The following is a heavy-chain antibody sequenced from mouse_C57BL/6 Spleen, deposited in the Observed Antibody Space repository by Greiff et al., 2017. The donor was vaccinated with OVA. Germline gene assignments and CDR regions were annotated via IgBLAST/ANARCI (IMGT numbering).Heavy chain of an antibody. V-gene: IGHV1-69*01. CDR3: ARFPPTGTEGTWFAY. J-gene: IGHJ3*01. CDR1: GYTFTSYW. D-gene: IGHD4-1*02. CDR2: IDPSDSYT. Sequence: QVQLQQPGAELVMPGASVKLSCKASGYTFTSYWMHWVKQRPGQGLEWIGEIDPSDSYTNYNQKFKGKSTLTVDKSSSTAYMQLSSLTSEDSAVYYCARFPPTGTEGTWFAYWGQGTLVTVSA.